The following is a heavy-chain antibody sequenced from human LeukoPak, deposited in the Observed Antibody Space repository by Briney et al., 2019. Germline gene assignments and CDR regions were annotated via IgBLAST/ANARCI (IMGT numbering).Heavy chain of an antibody. CDR1: GFSFSIYR. CDR2: ISGGST. CDR3: AREGIVVVPAASSPRGAFDI. V-gene: IGHV3-38-3*01. J-gene: IGHJ3*02. Sequence: GGSLRLSCAASGFSFSIYRMNWVRQAPGKGLEWVSSISGGSTYYADSRKGRFTISRDDSKNTLHLQMNSLRAEDTAVYYCAREGIVVVPAASSPRGAFDIWGQGTMVTVSS. D-gene: IGHD2-2*01.